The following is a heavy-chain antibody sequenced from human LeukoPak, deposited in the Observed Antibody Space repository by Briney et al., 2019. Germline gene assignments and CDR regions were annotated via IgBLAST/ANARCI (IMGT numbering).Heavy chain of an antibody. CDR2: IYSGGST. J-gene: IGHJ3*02. CDR1: GFTVSSNY. CDR3: ARTTPGYSSSWYGPDAFDI. Sequence: GGSLRLSXAASGFTVSSNYMSWVRQAQGKGLEWVSVIYSGGSTYYADSVKGRFTISRDNSKNTLYLQMNSLRAEDTAVYYCARTTPGYSSSWYGPDAFDIWGQGTMVTVSS. D-gene: IGHD6-13*01. V-gene: IGHV3-53*01.